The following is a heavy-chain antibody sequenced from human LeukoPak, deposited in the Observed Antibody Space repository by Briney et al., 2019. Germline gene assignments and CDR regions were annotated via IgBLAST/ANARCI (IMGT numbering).Heavy chain of an antibody. D-gene: IGHD3-22*01. Sequence: PGGSLRLSCAASGFTVSSNYMSWVRQAPGKGLEWVSVIYSGGSTYYADSVKGRFTISRDNSKKTTYLQMNSLRAEDTAVYYCSGADDSSGYSYWGQGTLVTVSS. CDR1: GFTVSSNY. V-gene: IGHV3-66*01. J-gene: IGHJ4*02. CDR3: SGADDSSGYSY. CDR2: IYSGGST.